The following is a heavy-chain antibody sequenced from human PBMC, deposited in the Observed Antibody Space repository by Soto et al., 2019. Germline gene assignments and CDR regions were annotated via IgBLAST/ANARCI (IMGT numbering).Heavy chain of an antibody. V-gene: IGHV3-30*18. CDR2: MSYDGSDK. J-gene: IGHJ3*02. CDR1: GFTFSNYG. Sequence: QVQLAESGGGVVQPGRSLRLSCAASGFTFSNYGMHWVRQAPGKGLEWVAYMSYDGSDKYYADSVKGRFTISRDNSKNTLYLQMNSLRAEDTAVYYCAKDLTPYHAFDMWGQGTMVTVSS. CDR3: AKDLTPYHAFDM.